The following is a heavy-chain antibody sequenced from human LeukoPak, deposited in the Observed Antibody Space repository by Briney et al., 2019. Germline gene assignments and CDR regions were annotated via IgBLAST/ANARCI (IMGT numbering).Heavy chain of an antibody. CDR3: ARAGYYDILTGYYYYYYMDV. CDR2: MNPNSGNT. V-gene: IGHV1-8*01. D-gene: IGHD3-9*01. Sequence: GASVKVSCKASGYTFTSYDINWVRPATGQGLEWMGWMNPNSGNTGYAQKFQGRVTMTRNTSISTAYMELSSLRSEDTAVYYCARAGYYDILTGYYYYYYMDVWGKGTTVTVSS. CDR1: GYTFTSYD. J-gene: IGHJ6*03.